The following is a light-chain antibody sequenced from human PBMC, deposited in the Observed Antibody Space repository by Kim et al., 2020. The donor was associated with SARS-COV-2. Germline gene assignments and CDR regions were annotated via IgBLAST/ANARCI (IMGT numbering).Light chain of an antibody. J-gene: IGLJ3*02. Sequence: AVGQKVRIKCQGGSLKSYYESWYRQKPGQAPIRVIYGKNNRPSGNPDRFSGSSSGNTANLTDTGAQAVDEADYYCSSRDNRGDHVVFGGGTQLTVL. CDR1: SLKSYY. CDR2: GKN. V-gene: IGLV3-19*01. CDR3: SSRDNRGDHVV.